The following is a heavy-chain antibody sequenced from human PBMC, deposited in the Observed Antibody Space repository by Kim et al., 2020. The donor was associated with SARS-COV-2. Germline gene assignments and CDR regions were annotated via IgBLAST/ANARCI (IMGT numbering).Heavy chain of an antibody. CDR3: ARQYCSGGSCYWGYYYYGMDV. V-gene: IGHV4-39*01. CDR1: GGSISSSSYY. CDR2: IYYSGST. D-gene: IGHD2-15*01. Sequence: SETLSLTCTFSGGSISSSSYYWGWIRQPPGKGLEWIGSIYYSGSTYYNPSLKSRVTISVDTSKNQFSLKLSSVTAADTAVYYCARQYCSGGSCYWGYYYYGMDVWGQGTTVTVSS. J-gene: IGHJ6*02.